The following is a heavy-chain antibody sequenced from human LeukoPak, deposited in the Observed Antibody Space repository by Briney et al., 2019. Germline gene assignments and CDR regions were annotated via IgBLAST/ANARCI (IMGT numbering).Heavy chain of an antibody. V-gene: IGHV1-8*02. CDR2: MNPNSGNT. D-gene: IGHD3-10*01. CDR3: ARVHGSGSYDIDY. Sequence: GASVKVSCKASGYTFTGYYMHWVRQATGQGLEWMGWMNPNSGNTGYAQKFQGRVTMTRNTSISTAYMELSSLRSEDTAVYYCARVHGSGSYDIDYWGQGTLVTVSS. CDR1: GYTFTGYY. J-gene: IGHJ4*02.